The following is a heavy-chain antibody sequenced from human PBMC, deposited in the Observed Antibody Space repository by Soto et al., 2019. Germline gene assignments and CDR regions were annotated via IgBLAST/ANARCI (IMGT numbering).Heavy chain of an antibody. CDR1: GDSISSYY. J-gene: IGHJ4*02. CDR3: AIGHLGITTTGTWYDFDY. Sequence: QVQLQESGPRLVKPSETLSLTCTVSGDSISSYYWTWIRQPPGKGLEYIGYIYYSGRTYYNPSLKIRVTISVDTSKNQFSLKLSSVTAADTAVYDCAIGHLGITTTGTWYDFDYLGQGTLVTVSS. CDR2: IYYSGRT. D-gene: IGHD2-15*01. V-gene: IGHV4-59*01.